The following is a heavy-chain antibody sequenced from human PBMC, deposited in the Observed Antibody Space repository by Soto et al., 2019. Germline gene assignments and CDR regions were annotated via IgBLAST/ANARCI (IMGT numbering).Heavy chain of an antibody. V-gene: IGHV3-15*01. Sequence: GGSLRLSCAASGFTFSNAWMSWVRQAPGKGLEWVGRIKSKTDGGTTDYAAPVKGRFTISRDDSKNTLYLQMNSLKTEDTAVNYCTTDPVAAAGTSIEYWGQGTLVTVSS. CDR2: IKSKTDGGTT. CDR1: GFTFSNAW. J-gene: IGHJ4*02. D-gene: IGHD6-13*01. CDR3: TTDPVAAAGTSIEY.